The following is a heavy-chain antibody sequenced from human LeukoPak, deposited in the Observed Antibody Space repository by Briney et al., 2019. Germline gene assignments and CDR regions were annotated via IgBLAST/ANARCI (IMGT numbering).Heavy chain of an antibody. V-gene: IGHV3-23*01. Sequence: GESLRLSYAASGFTFSSYAMSWVRQAPGKGLEWVSGISTSGGSTSSADSVKGRFTISRDNPRNTLYMQMNSLRAEDTALYYCAIMHPYYDGSGYWVHWGQGTLVTVSS. D-gene: IGHD3-22*01. CDR2: ISTSGGST. CDR3: AIMHPYYDGSGYWVH. J-gene: IGHJ4*02. CDR1: GFTFSSYA.